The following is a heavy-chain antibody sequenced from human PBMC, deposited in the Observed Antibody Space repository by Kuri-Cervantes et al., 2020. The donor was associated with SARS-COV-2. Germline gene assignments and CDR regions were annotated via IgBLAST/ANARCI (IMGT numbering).Heavy chain of an antibody. CDR1: GYSISSGYY. J-gene: IGHJ4*02. Sequence: SETLSLTCAVSGYSISSGYYWGWIRQPPGKGLEWIGSIYHSGSTYYNPSLKSRVTISVDTSKNQFSLKLSSVTAAATAVYYCARFTEYSSSSLDYWGQGTLVTVSS. CDR3: ARFTEYSSSSLDY. D-gene: IGHD6-6*01. V-gene: IGHV4-38-2*01. CDR2: IYHSGST.